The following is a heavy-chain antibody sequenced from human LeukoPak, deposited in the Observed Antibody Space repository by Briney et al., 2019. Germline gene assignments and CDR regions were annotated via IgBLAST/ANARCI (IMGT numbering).Heavy chain of an antibody. D-gene: IGHD4-17*01. Sequence: PGGSLRLSCAASGFTFSGYSMTWVRQAPGKGLEWISHINSGTNNIYYADSVKGRFTISRDNAKNSLFLQMNSLRADDTAVYYCARDQNGAGFDSWGQGTLVTVSS. J-gene: IGHJ4*02. CDR3: ARDQNGAGFDS. CDR1: GFTFSGYS. V-gene: IGHV3-48*04. CDR2: INSGTNNI.